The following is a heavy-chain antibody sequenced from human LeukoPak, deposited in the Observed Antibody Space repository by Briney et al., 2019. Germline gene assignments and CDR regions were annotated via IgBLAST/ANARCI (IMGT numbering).Heavy chain of an antibody. Sequence: SETLSLTCTVSGYSISSGYYWGWIRQPPGKGLEWIGSIYHSGSTFYNPSLKSRVTISVDTSKNQFSLKLSSVTAADTAMYYCARAYYGSGSRHFDYWGQGTLVTVSS. V-gene: IGHV4-38-2*02. CDR2: IYHSGST. J-gene: IGHJ4*02. CDR3: ARAYYGSGSRHFDY. D-gene: IGHD3-10*01. CDR1: GYSISSGYY.